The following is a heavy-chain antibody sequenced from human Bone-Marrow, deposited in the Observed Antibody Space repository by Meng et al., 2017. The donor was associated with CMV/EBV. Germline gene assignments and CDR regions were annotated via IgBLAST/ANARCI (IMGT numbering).Heavy chain of an antibody. CDR2: ISAGGAST. CDR1: GFTFNSNA. Sequence: GESLKISCAASGFTFNSNAMSWVRQAPGKGLEGVSVISAGGASTHYADSVKGRFTISRDNSKNTLYLQMNSLRTEDTALYYCARVAYDFWSGCGYWGQGTLVTVSS. J-gene: IGHJ4*02. CDR3: ARVAYDFWSGCGY. D-gene: IGHD3-3*01. V-gene: IGHV3-23*01.